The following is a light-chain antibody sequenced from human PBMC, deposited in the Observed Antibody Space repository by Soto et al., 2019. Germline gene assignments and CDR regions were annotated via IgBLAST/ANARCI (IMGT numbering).Light chain of an antibody. J-gene: IGKJ5*01. V-gene: IGKV1-12*01. CDR2: AAS. CDR1: QDISTW. Sequence: DIQMTQSPSSVSASVGDRVTIICRASQDISTWLAWYQQKPGKAPKLLIYAASNLQSGVPSRFSGSGSGTDFTLTISTLQSEDFATYFCQQANSFPITFGQGTRLEIK. CDR3: QQANSFPIT.